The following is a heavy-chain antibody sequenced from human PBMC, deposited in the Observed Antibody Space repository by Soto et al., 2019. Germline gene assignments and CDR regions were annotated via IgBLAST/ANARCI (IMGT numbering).Heavy chain of an antibody. CDR1: GGSFSGYY. J-gene: IGHJ4*02. V-gene: IGHV4-34*01. D-gene: IGHD2-2*01. Sequence: SETLSLTCAVYGGSFSGYYWTWIRQSPEKGLEWIGEVNHRGTTYYNPSLKTRVTISVHTPKNQFSLKMSSVTAADTAVYYCARGIGYCSSINCYSSRRLRFDSWGQGTLVTVSS. CDR3: ARGIGYCSSINCYSSRRLRFDS. CDR2: VNHRGTT.